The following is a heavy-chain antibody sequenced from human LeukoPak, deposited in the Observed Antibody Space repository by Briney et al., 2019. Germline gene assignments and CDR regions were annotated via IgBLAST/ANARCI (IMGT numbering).Heavy chain of an antibody. V-gene: IGHV3-30*01. CDR2: ISYDGSNK. D-gene: IGHD1/OR15-1a*01. J-gene: IGHJ4*02. CDR3: ARGLSETGTTPW. Sequence: PGGSLRLSCAASGFTFSSYAMSWVRQAPGKGLEWVAVISYDGSNKYYADSVKGRFTISRDNSKNTLYLQMNSLRAEDTAVYYCARGLSETGTTPWWGQGTLVTVSS. CDR1: GFTFSSYA.